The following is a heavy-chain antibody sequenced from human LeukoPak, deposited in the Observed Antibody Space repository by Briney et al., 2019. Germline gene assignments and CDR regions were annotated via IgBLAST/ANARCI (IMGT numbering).Heavy chain of an antibody. J-gene: IGHJ5*02. D-gene: IGHD3-22*01. Sequence: PSETLSLTCTVSLGSISNYYWNWIRQSSGKGLEWIGSIYYSGSTYYNPSLKSRVTISVDTSKNQFSLKLSSVTAADTAVYYCARGGGYYVSYWFDPWGQGTLVTVSS. V-gene: IGHV4-59*05. CDR2: IYYSGST. CDR3: ARGGGYYVSYWFDP. CDR1: LGSISNYY.